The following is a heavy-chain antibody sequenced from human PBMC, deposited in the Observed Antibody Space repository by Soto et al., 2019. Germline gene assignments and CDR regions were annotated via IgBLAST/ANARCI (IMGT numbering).Heavy chain of an antibody. CDR1: GFTFSSYA. CDR2: ISYDGSNK. D-gene: IGHD6-13*01. V-gene: IGHV3-30-3*01. J-gene: IGHJ5*02. CDR3: ARGNSSSWYRGWFDP. Sequence: QVQLVESGGGVVQPGRSLRLSCAASGFTFSSYAMHWVRQAPGKGLEWVAVISYDGSNKYYADSVKGRFTISRDNSKNTLYPQMNSLRAEDTAVYYCARGNSSSWYRGWFDPWGQGTLVTVSS.